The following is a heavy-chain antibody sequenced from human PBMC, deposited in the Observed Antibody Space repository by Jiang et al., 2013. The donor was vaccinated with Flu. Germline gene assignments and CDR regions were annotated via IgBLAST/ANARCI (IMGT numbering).Heavy chain of an antibody. J-gene: IGHJ4*02. D-gene: IGHD3-22*01. V-gene: IGHV3-30*14. CDR2: TSYDGKSQ. CDR1: IHLQELLL. CDR3: ARYEDRDVTRIVVFCFDY. Sequence: PGGSSETLLCSLWIHLQELLLSYLGPARLQARGVEWVAFTSYDGKSQQYADSVKGRFIISRDNSKNTVSLQMNSLRPEDTAVYYCARYEDRDVTRIVVFCFDYWGQGNLVTVSS.